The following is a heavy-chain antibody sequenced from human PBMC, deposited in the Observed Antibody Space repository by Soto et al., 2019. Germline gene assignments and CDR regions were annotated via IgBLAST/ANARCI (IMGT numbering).Heavy chain of an antibody. V-gene: IGHV1-69*01. CDR1: GGTFSSYA. Sequence: QVQLVQSGAEVKKPGSSVKVSCKASGGTFSSYAISWVRQAPGQGLEWMGGIIPIFGTANYAQKFQGRVTTTADESTSTAYMELSSLRSEDTAVYYCARGTYYYDSSGYYPDAFDIWGQGTMVTVSS. CDR2: IIPIFGTA. J-gene: IGHJ3*02. CDR3: ARGTYYYDSSGYYPDAFDI. D-gene: IGHD3-22*01.